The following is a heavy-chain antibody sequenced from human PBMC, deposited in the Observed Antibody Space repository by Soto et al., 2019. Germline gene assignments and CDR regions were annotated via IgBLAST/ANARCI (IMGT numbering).Heavy chain of an antibody. CDR3: ARVERKFSYDYTSGYHYIPDYVQL. V-gene: IGHV4-61*01. Sequence: QVQLQESGPGLVKPSETLSLTCTVSGDSVSSGNYYWSWIRQPPGKGLEWIGYIHHSGSTNYNPSHKSRVTISVDTSKNQFSLKMRSVTAADTAMYYCARVERKFSYDYTSGYHYIPDYVQLWGQGTLVTVSS. CDR2: IHHSGST. D-gene: IGHD3-22*01. J-gene: IGHJ1*01. CDR1: GDSVSSGNYY.